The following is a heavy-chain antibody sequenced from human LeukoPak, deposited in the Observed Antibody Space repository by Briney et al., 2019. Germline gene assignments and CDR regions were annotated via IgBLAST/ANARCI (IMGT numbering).Heavy chain of an antibody. V-gene: IGHV3-23*01. D-gene: IGHD2-2*01. J-gene: IGHJ4*02. CDR1: GFTFSSYA. CDR2: ISGSGGST. CDR3: AKITAYCSSTSCPSYFDY. Sequence: GGSLRLSCAASGFTFSSYAMSWVRQAPGKGLEWVSAISGSGGSTYYADSVKGRFTISRDNSKNTLYLQMNSLRAEDTAVYYCAKITAYCSSTSCPSYFDYWGQGTLVTVS.